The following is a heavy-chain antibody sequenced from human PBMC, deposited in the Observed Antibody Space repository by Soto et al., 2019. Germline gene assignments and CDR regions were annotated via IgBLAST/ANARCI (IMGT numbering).Heavy chain of an antibody. D-gene: IGHD6-19*01. J-gene: IGHJ6*02. V-gene: IGHV4-31*03. CDR3: ARDRSGIAVADYYYYGMDV. CDR2: IYYSGST. Sequence: KPSETLSLTCTVSGGSISSGGYYWSWIRQHPGKGLEWIGYIYYSGSTYYNPSLKSRVTISVDTSKNQFSLKLSSVTAADTAVYYCARDRSGIAVADYYYYGMDVWGQGTTVTVSS. CDR1: GGSISSGGYY.